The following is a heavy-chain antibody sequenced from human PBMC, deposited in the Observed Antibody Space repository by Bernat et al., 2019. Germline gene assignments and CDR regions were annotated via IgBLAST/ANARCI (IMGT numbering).Heavy chain of an antibody. CDR2: INHSGSP. Sequence: QVQLQQWGAGLLKPSETLSLTCAVYGGSFSGYYWTWIRQSPVKGLEWIGEINHSGSPHYNPSLKSRVTISVDTSKIQFSLKLSSVTAADTAVYYCARTPETDNYGDYFDFWGQGTLVTVSS. V-gene: IGHV4-34*01. J-gene: IGHJ4*02. CDR3: ARTPETDNYGDYFDF. CDR1: GGSFSGYY. D-gene: IGHD4-17*01.